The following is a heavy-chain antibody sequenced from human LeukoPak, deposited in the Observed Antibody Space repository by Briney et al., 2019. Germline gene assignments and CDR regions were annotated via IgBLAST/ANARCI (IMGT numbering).Heavy chain of an antibody. J-gene: IGHJ4*02. Sequence: GGSLRLSCAASGFTFSSYTMSWVPQAPGKGLECVSAISGSGGSTYYADSVKGRFTISRDNSKNTLYLQMNSLRAEDTAVYYCAKTSGSYAFFDYWGQGTLVTVSS. CDR3: AKTSGSYAFFDY. CDR2: ISGSGGST. D-gene: IGHD1-26*01. V-gene: IGHV3-23*01. CDR1: GFTFSSYT.